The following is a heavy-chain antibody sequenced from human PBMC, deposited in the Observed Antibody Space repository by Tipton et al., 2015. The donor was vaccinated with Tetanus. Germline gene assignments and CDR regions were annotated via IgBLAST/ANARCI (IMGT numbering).Heavy chain of an antibody. Sequence: TLSLTCAVSGVSIRNGGYSWNWIRQPAGKGLEWIGYTYHTGGTYYNPSLKSRVTISVDRSSDQFSLRLTSVTAADTAIYYCVRVPYNSPGKYYFDYWGQGTLVTVSS. D-gene: IGHD1-1*01. J-gene: IGHJ4*02. CDR1: GVSIRNGGYS. CDR3: VRVPYNSPGKYYFDY. V-gene: IGHV4-30-2*01. CDR2: TYHTGGT.